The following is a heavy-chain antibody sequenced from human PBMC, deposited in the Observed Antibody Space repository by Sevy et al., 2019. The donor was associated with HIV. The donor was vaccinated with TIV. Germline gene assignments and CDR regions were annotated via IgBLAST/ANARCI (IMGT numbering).Heavy chain of an antibody. V-gene: IGHV1-69*13. D-gene: IGHD6-19*01. CDR2: IIPILGTT. J-gene: IGHJ4*02. CDR3: ARGGGNGWYYFDY. CDR1: GGTFTTSG. Sequence: ASLKVSCEASGGTFTTSGISWVRHVPGQGLEWMGGIIPILGTTNYAQKFQDRVTITADESTSTAYMELSSLRSEDTAVYYCARGGGNGWYYFDYWGQETLVTVSS.